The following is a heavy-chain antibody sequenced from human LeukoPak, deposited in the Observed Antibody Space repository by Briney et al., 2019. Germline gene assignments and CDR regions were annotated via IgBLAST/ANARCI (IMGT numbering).Heavy chain of an antibody. V-gene: IGHV3-23*01. D-gene: IGHD1-20*01. Sequence: GGSLRLSCVGTGFSFSTYGMTWVRQAPGKGLEWVSLISGSGATTYYADSVKGRFTISRDNFKNTLYLQMNSLRAEDTAVYYCAGDKALYNWSDAFDIWGQGTMVTVSS. CDR3: AGDKALYNWSDAFDI. CDR1: GFSFSTYG. J-gene: IGHJ3*02. CDR2: ISGSGATT.